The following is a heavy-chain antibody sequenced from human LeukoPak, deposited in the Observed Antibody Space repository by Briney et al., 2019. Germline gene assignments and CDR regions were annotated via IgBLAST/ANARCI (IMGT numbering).Heavy chain of an antibody. Sequence: GGSLRLSCAASGFTFSSYAMSWVRQAPGKGLEWVSAISGSGGSTYYADSVKGRFTISRDNSKNTLYLQMNSLRAEDTAVYYCALAQWLKGTAFRDYWGQGTLVTVSS. V-gene: IGHV3-23*01. D-gene: IGHD6-19*01. CDR3: ALAQWLKGTAFRDY. J-gene: IGHJ4*02. CDR1: GFTFSSYA. CDR2: ISGSGGST.